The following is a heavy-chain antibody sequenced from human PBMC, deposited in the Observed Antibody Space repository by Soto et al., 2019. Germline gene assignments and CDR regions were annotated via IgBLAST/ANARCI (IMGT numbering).Heavy chain of an antibody. V-gene: IGHV3-23*01. J-gene: IGHJ6*02. D-gene: IGHD3-10*01. CDR1: GFTFSSYA. CDR3: AKGSPLIRFGMDV. CDR2: ISGGGGGT. Sequence: GGSLRLSCAASGFTFSSYAMTWVRQAPGKGLEWVSAISGGGGGTYYADSVKGRFTISRDNSKNTLYLQMNSLRVEDTAVYYCAKGSPLIRFGMDVWRQGTTVTVSS.